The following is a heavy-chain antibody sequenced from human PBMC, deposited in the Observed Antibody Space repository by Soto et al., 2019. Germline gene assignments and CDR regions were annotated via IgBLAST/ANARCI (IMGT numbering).Heavy chain of an antibody. CDR3: EIAGGTAVPVNWLDS. J-gene: IGHJ5*01. D-gene: IGHD6-19*01. CDR2: VTKNGAAT. Sequence: EVQLLESGGGLVQPGGSLRLSCAASGFTFTSYAMDWVRQAPGKGLEWISTVTKNGAATFYADSVKGRFTISRDNSKNARYLSMISLTAEDTAIYYCEIAGGTAVPVNWLDSWGQGAMVTV. CDR1: GFTFTSYA. V-gene: IGHV3-23*01.